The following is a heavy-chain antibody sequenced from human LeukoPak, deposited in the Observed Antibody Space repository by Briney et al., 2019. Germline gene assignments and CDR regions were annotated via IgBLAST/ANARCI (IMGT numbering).Heavy chain of an antibody. V-gene: IGHV3-48*03. CDR1: GFTFRTYE. Sequence: GGSLRLSCAASGFTFRTYEMNWVRRAPGKGLEWVSYIGTIISTTYYADSVKGRFTVSRDNPKNSLYLQMNSVRGEDTAVYYCAKGGATRGRFENWGPGTLVIVSS. J-gene: IGHJ4*02. CDR3: AKGGATRGRFEN. CDR2: IGTIISTT. D-gene: IGHD1-26*01.